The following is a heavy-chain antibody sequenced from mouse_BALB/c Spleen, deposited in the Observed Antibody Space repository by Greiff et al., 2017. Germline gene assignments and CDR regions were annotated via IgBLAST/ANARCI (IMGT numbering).Heavy chain of an antibody. CDR2: ISCYNGAT. J-gene: IGHJ1*01. Sequence: LVKTGASVKISCKASGYSFTGYYMHWVKQSHGKSLEWIGYISCYNGATSYNQKFKGKATFTVDTSSSTAYMQFNSLTSEDSAVYYCARGRDYDRGYWYFDVWGAGTTVTVSS. V-gene: IGHV1S34*01. CDR1: GYSFTGYY. D-gene: IGHD2-4*01. CDR3: ARGRDYDRGYWYFDV.